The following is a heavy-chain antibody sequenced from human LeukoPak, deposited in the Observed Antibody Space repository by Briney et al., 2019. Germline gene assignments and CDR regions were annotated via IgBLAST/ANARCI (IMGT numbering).Heavy chain of an antibody. CDR1: GGSIRGYY. CDR3: ARAAGDSSGYYPYYYYYYMDV. V-gene: IGHV4-59*01. D-gene: IGHD3-22*01. Sequence: SETLSLTCNVSGGSIRGYYWSWIRQPPGKRLEWMGYIYSSGSTNYNPSLKSRVTMSVDTSKNQFSLKVSSVTAADTAVYYCARAAGDSSGYYPYYYYYYMDVWGKGTTVTISS. J-gene: IGHJ6*03. CDR2: IYSSGST.